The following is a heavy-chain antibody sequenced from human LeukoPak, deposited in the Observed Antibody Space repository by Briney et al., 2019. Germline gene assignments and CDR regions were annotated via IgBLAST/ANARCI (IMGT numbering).Heavy chain of an antibody. V-gene: IGHV3-21*01. D-gene: IGHD1-1*01. CDR2: ISSSGTYI. J-gene: IGHJ5*02. CDR1: GFTFSTYT. CDR3: ARDNVAWNDVHWFDP. Sequence: PGGSLRLSCAASGFTFSTYTMNWVRQAPGKGLEWVSSISSSGTYIFYADSVKGRFTISRDNAKNSLYLQMSSLRAEDTAMYYCARDNVAWNDVHWFDPWGQGTLVTVSS.